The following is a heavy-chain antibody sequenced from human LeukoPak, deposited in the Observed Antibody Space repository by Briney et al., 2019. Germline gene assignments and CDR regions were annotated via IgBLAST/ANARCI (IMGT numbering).Heavy chain of an antibody. Sequence: SETLSLTCTVSGGSISSSSYYWGWIRQPPGKGLEWIGSIYYSGSTYYNPSLKSRFTISVDTSKNQFSLKLSSVTAADTAVYYCARLRSIAARPRGYFDYWGQGTLVTVSS. CDR2: IYYSGST. J-gene: IGHJ4*02. V-gene: IGHV4-39*01. D-gene: IGHD6-6*01. CDR1: GGSISSSSYY. CDR3: ARLRSIAARPRGYFDY.